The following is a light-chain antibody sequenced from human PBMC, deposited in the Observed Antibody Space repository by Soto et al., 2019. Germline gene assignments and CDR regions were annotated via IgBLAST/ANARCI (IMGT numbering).Light chain of an antibody. CDR2: AAS. V-gene: IGKV1-12*01. J-gene: IGKJ3*01. CDR3: RQANSFPFI. Sequence: DIQMTQSPSSVSASVGDRVTITCRASQGISSWLAWYQQKPGKAPKLLIYAASCLQSELPSRFSGSLSGPVFILTISCLQRVELSPYYCRQANSFPFIFGPGTNVDI. CDR1: QGISSW.